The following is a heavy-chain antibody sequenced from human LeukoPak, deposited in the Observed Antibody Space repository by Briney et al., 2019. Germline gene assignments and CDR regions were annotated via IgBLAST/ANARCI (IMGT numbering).Heavy chain of an antibody. CDR1: GYTFTSYD. D-gene: IGHD6-13*01. J-gene: IGHJ6*03. CDR3: ARSCLSSSWYDYYYYMDV. V-gene: IGHV1-8*01. CDR2: MNPDSGNT. Sequence: GASVKVSCKASGYTFTSYDINWVRQATGQGLEWMGWMNPDSGNTGYAQKFQGRVTKTRNTSISTAYMELSSLRSEDTAVYYCARSCLSSSWYDYYYYMDVWGKGTTVTISS.